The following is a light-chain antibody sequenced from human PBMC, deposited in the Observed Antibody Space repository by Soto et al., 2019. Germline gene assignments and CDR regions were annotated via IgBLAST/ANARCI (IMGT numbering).Light chain of an antibody. CDR1: QSISRT. J-gene: IGKJ4*01. CDR3: QQYNNLPLT. CDR2: SAS. V-gene: IGKV3D-15*01. Sequence: EILLTQSPDTLSVSPGERATLSCRASQSISRTLAWYQQKSGQPPRLLIYSASTRATGFPARFSGSGSGTEFTLTISSLQSEDFAVYYCQQYNNLPLTFGGGTKVEIK.